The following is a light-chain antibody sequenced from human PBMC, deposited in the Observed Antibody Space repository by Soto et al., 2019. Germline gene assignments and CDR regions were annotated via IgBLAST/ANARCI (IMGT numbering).Light chain of an antibody. V-gene: IGKV2D-29*01. CDR2: EVS. CDR1: QSLLQSDGKTY. Sequence: DIVMTQTPLSLSVTPGQPASISCKSSQSLLQSDGKTYLFGLLQKPGQPPKLLIDEVSNRFSGVPDRFSGSGSGTEFTLKISRVETEDVGVSYCMQAIQRPFTFGKGTRLEIK. CDR3: MQAIQRPFT. J-gene: IGKJ5*01.